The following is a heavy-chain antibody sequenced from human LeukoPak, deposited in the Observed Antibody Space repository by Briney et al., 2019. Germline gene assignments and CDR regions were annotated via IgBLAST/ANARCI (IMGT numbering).Heavy chain of an antibody. Sequence: PSQTLSLTCAVYGGSFSGYYWSWIRQPPGKGLEWTGEINHSGSTNYNPSLKSRVTISVDTSKNQFSLKLSSVTAADTAVYYCARGVRDYGFFDYWGQGTLVTVSS. CDR2: INHSGST. D-gene: IGHD4-17*01. J-gene: IGHJ4*02. CDR3: ARGVRDYGFFDY. V-gene: IGHV4-34*01. CDR1: GGSFSGYY.